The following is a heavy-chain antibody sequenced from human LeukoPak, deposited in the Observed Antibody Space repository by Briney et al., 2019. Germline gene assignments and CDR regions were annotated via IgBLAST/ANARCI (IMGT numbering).Heavy chain of an antibody. D-gene: IGHD5-18*01. CDR1: GGSFSGYY. CDR3: ARARGYSYGLMGWFDP. CDR2: INHSGST. J-gene: IGHJ5*02. V-gene: IGHV4-34*01. Sequence: ASETLSLTCAVYGGSFSGYYWSWIRQPPGKGPEWIGEINHSGSTNYNPSLKSRVTISVDTSKNQFSLKLRSVTAADTAVYYCARARGYSYGLMGWFDPWGQGTLVTVSS.